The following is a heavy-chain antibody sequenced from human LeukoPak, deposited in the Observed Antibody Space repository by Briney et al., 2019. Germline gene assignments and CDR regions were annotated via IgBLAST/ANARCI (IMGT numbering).Heavy chain of an antibody. J-gene: IGHJ4*02. CDR1: RFSLTRYG. Sequence: GGSLRLSCVASRFSLTRYGMAWVRQAPGGGLDWVATITARGDVAYYADSVDGRFTFSRDNSKDILYLQMSSLRAEDTALYFCAKGNSMLRATCFASWGRGTLVTVSS. CDR3: AKGNSMLRATCFAS. V-gene: IGHV3-23*01. D-gene: IGHD3-10*01. CDR2: ITARGDVA.